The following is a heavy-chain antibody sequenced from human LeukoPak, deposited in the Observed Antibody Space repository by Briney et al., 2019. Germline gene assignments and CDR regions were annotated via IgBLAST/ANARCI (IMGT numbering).Heavy chain of an antibody. CDR1: GFTFSSYW. CDR2: IKQDGSEK. D-gene: IGHD1-26*01. J-gene: IGHJ6*03. CDR3: AANKGATPYYYYYMDV. V-gene: IGHV3-7*01. Sequence: GGSLRLSCAASGFTFSSYWMSWVRQAPGKGLEWVANIKQDGSEKYYVDSVKGRFTISRDNAKNSLYLQMNSLRAEDAAVYYCAANKGATPYYYYYMDVWGKGTTVTVSS.